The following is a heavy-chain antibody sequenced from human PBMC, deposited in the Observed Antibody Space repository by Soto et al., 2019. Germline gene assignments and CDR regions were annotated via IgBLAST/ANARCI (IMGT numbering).Heavy chain of an antibody. Sequence: EVNLVESGGGLVQPGGSLRLSCAASGFTFSNSDMHWVRQSAGKGLEWLSGIGTVGDAYYPPSVRGRFTISRENAKNSLYLHMHGLRAADTAVYFCARGTGAQLMYFDLWGRGTLVTVSS. V-gene: IGHV3-13*01. D-gene: IGHD7-27*01. CDR2: IGTVGDA. CDR1: GFTFSNSD. J-gene: IGHJ2*01. CDR3: ARGTGAQLMYFDL.